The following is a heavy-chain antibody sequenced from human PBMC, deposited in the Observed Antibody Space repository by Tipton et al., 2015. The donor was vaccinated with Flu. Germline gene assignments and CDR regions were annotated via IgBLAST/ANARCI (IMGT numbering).Heavy chain of an antibody. J-gene: IGHJ4*02. CDR2: INPNTGGT. CDR1: GYTFSDYY. CDR3: ARMGVAIPTLDH. V-gene: IGHV1-2*06. Sequence: QLVQSGVEVKKPGASVKVSCKASGYTFSDYYIHWVRQAPGQGLEWMGRINPNTGGTKFAENFKGRVTMTRDTSSSTAYMELISLISDDTAVYYCARMGVAIPTLDHWGQGTLVTVSS. D-gene: IGHD2-21*01.